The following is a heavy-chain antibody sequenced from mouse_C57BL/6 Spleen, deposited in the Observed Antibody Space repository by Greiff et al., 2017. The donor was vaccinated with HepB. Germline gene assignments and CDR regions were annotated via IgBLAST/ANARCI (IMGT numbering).Heavy chain of an antibody. Sequence: EVKLVESGGDLVKPGGSLKLSCAASGFTFSSYGMSWVRLTPDKRLEWVATISSGGSYTYYPDSVKGRFTISRDNAKNTLYLQMSSLKSEDTAMYYCARSPSYAMNYWGQGTSVTVSS. CDR2: ISSGGSYT. V-gene: IGHV5-6*02. CDR3: ARSPSYAMNY. J-gene: IGHJ4*01. CDR1: GFTFSSYG.